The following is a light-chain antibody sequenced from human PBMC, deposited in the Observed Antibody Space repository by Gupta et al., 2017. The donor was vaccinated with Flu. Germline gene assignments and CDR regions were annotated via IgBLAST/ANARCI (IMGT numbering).Light chain of an antibody. CDR1: QSVSNN. J-gene: IGKJ2*01. V-gene: IGKV3-15*01. CDR2: GAS. Sequence: EILMTQSPATLSVSPGERATLSCRASQSVSNNLAWYQQKPGQAPRLLIYGASTRATGIPARFSGSGSGTEFTLTISSLQSEDFAVYYCQQYNNWPPYTFGQGTNLEIK. CDR3: QQYNNWPPYT.